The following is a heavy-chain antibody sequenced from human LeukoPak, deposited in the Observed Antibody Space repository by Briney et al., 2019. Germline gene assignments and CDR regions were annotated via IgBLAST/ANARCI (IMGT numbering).Heavy chain of an antibody. J-gene: IGHJ6*02. Sequence: GGSLRLPCVASGLSFGNYWMDWVRQAPGKGLEWVGNIKQDGSEKYYVDSVKGRFSISRDNAENTLYLQMNSLRPDDTAVYYCARVASLSVTHYYYYGMDVWGPGTTVSVSS. V-gene: IGHV3-7*01. CDR1: GLSFGNYW. CDR3: ARVASLSVTHYYYYGMDV. D-gene: IGHD4-17*01. CDR2: IKQDGSEK.